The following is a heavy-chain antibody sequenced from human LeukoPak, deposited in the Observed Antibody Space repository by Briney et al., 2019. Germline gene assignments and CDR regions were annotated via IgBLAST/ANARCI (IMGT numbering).Heavy chain of an antibody. J-gene: IGHJ4*02. V-gene: IGHV1-18*01. CDR3: AREGAFYYYDSSGYFDDY. CDR1: GCTFTSYG. D-gene: IGHD3-22*01. Sequence: ASVKVSCKASGCTFTSYGISWVRQAPGQGLEWMGWISAYNGNTNYAQKLQGRVTMTTDTSTSTAYMELRSLRSDDTAVYYCAREGAFYYYDSSGYFDDYWGQGTLVTVSS. CDR2: ISAYNGNT.